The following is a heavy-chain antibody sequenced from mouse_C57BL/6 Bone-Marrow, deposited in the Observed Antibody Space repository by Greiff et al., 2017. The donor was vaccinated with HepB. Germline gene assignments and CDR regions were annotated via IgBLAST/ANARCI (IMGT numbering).Heavy chain of an antibody. V-gene: IGHV1-69*01. CDR2: IDPSDSYT. CDR1: GYTFTSYW. J-gene: IGHJ2*01. CDR3: ARSGCYDYDHYFDY. Sequence: QVQLQQPGAELVMPGASVKLSCKASGYTFTSYWMHWVKQRPGQGLEWIGEIDPSDSYTNYNQKFKGKSTLTVAKSSSTAYMQLSSLTSEDSAVYYCARSGCYDYDHYFDYWGQGTTLTVSS. D-gene: IGHD2-4*01.